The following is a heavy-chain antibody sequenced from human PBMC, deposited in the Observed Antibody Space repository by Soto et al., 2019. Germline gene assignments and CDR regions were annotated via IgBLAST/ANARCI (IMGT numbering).Heavy chain of an antibody. J-gene: IGHJ5*02. CDR1: GFTFSGSA. D-gene: IGHD2-15*01. CDR3: TRHSPGPANPTSGGNRWPSSWFDP. Sequence: GGSLRLSCAASGFTFSGSAMHWVRQASGKGLEWVGRIRSKANSYATAYAASVKGRFTISRDDSKNTAYLQMNSLKTEDTAVYYCTRHSPGPANPTSGGNRWPSSWFDPWGQGTLVTVSS. V-gene: IGHV3-73*01. CDR2: IRSKANSYAT.